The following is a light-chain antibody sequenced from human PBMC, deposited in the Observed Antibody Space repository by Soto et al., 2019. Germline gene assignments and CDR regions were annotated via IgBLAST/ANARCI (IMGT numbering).Light chain of an antibody. V-gene: IGLV2-14*01. CDR1: SSDVGGYNY. J-gene: IGLJ1*01. CDR3: SSYTSSSTLLYV. CDR2: DVS. Sequence: QSALTQPASVSGSPGQSITISCTGTSSDVGGYNYVSWYQQHPGKDPKLMIYDVSNRPSGVSNRFSGSKSGNTASLTISGLQAEDEADYYCSSYTSSSTLLYVFGTGTKVT.